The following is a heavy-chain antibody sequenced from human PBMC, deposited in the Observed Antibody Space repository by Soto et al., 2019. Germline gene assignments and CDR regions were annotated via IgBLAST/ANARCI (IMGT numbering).Heavy chain of an antibody. CDR3: ARATKYDYCSGRPYV. J-gene: IGHJ6*02. CDR2: IYYRGST. D-gene: IGHD3-10*01. V-gene: IGHV4-31*03. Sequence: QVQLQESGPGLVEPSQTLSLTCSVSGGSISSGDYYWSWIRQHPGKGLEWIGYIYYRGSTYYNPSLKSRVTISVDTSKNQVSLKLSSVTAADTAGYYCARATKYDYCSGRPYVWGQGTTVTVSS. CDR1: GGSISSGDYY.